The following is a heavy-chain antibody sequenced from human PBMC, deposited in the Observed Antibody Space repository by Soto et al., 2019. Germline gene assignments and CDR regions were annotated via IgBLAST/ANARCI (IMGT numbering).Heavy chain of an antibody. CDR1: GYTFTSYG. Sequence: QVQLVQSGAEVKKPGASVKVSCKASGYTFTSYGISWVRQAPGQVLEWMGWISAYNGNTNYAQKLQGRVTMTTDTSTSTAYRELRSLRSDDTAVYYCARTPRGQLVSWFAPWGQGTLVTVSS. J-gene: IGHJ5*02. CDR3: ARTPRGQLVSWFAP. V-gene: IGHV1-18*01. CDR2: ISAYNGNT. D-gene: IGHD6-13*01.